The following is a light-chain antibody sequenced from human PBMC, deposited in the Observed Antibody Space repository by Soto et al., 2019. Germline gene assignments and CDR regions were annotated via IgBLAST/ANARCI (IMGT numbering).Light chain of an antibody. J-gene: IGKJ1*01. V-gene: IGKV1-39*01. CDR1: QPISDY. Sequence: IQMTQSPSSLSVSLGDRVTITCRTSQPISDYLNWYQQKKGKAPTLLIYTTSNLQSGVPSRFSGSGYATHFNLTISSLQTEDFATYYCQQHYNTPRTFGQGTKVDIK. CDR2: TTS. CDR3: QQHYNTPRT.